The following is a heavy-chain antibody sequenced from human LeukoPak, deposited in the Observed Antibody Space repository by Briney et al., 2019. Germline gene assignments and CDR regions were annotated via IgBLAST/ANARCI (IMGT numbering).Heavy chain of an antibody. CDR2: FYHSGST. CDR1: GYSISSPYY. V-gene: IGHV4-38-2*02. Sequence: SETLSLTCTVSGYSISSPYYWGWIRQPPGKGLEWIGSFYHSGSTYHNPSLKSRVTISVDTSKNQFSLKLRSVTAADTAVYYCAREERGRGGFVDPWGQGTLVTVSS. CDR3: AREERGRGGFVDP. D-gene: IGHD3-16*01. J-gene: IGHJ5*02.